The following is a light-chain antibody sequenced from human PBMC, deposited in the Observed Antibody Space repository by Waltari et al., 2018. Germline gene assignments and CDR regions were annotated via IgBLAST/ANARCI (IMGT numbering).Light chain of an antibody. Sequence: LVLTQTPSASASPGAPAKPPSTLSGCRGNAINLWHRRQPEKGPRFLMKVDSEGSHSRGDEIPDRFSVTSSGAERYLIISSLQSEDEADYYCQAGGHGTWVFGGGTKLTVL. V-gene: IGLV4-69*01. CDR2: VDSEGSH. CDR3: QAGGHGTWV. CDR1: GCRGNAI. J-gene: IGLJ3*02.